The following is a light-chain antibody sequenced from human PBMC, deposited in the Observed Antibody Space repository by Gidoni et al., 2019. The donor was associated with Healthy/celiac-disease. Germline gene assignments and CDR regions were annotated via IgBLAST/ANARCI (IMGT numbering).Light chain of an antibody. CDR3: QQYGSSIT. J-gene: IGKJ5*01. CDR1: QSVSSSY. CDR2: GAS. Sequence: EIALTQSPGTLSLSPGERATISCRASQSVSSSYLAWYQQTPGQAPRLLIYGASSKAPGIPDRFSGSGSGADFTLTISSLEPEDFAVYYCQQYGSSITFGQGTRLEIK. V-gene: IGKV3-20*01.